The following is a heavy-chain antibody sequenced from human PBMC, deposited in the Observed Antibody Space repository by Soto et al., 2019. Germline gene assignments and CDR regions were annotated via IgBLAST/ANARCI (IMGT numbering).Heavy chain of an antibody. D-gene: IGHD3-10*01. V-gene: IGHV3-7*01. CDR3: ARSRRQWFGGTLSYYFDF. J-gene: IGHJ4*02. CDR2: IKEDGSEA. CDR1: GFVFRTYW. Sequence: PGGSLRLSCAASGFVFRTYWVSWVRQAPGKGLEWVANIKEDGSEANYVDSVKGRFAVSRDKDTNSLYLQLNSLTPEDTAVYYFARSRRQWFGGTLSYYFDFWGQGTLVTVSS.